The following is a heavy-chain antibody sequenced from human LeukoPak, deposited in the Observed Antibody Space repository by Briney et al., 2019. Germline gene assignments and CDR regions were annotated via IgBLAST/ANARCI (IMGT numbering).Heavy chain of an antibody. D-gene: IGHD5-12*01. V-gene: IGHV1-18*01. J-gene: IGHJ6*02. Sequence: ASVKVSCKASGYTFTSYGISWVRQAPGQGLEWMGWISAYNGNTNYAQKLQGRVTMTTDTSTSTAYMELRSLRSDDTAVYYCARVSAGYDVPPFYYYYYGMDVWGQGTTVTVCS. CDR3: ARVSAGYDVPPFYYYYYGMDV. CDR1: GYTFTSYG. CDR2: ISAYNGNT.